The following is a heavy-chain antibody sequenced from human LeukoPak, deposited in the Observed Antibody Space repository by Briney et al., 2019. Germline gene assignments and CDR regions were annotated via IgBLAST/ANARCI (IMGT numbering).Heavy chain of an antibody. J-gene: IGHJ4*02. CDR1: GFTFSSYT. CDR2: ITAIDGRT. Sequence: PGGSLRLSCAASGFTFSSYTMAWVRQAPGRGLEWASSITAIDGRTYYADSVRGRFTISRDNSKNTVYLQLNSLRAGDTAIYYCTKDRRGPAAGTWYFDSWGQGTLVTVSS. D-gene: IGHD6-13*01. V-gene: IGHV3-23*01. CDR3: TKDRRGPAAGTWYFDS.